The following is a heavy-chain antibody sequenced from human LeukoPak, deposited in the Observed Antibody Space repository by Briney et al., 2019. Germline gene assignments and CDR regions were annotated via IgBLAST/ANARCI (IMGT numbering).Heavy chain of an antibody. Sequence: SETLSLTCTVSGGYISSYYWSWVRQPPGKGLECIGYTYYSGSTNYNPSLKSRVTISVDTSKNQFSLKLSSVTAADTAVYYCARLRRDIAIFAAFDIWGQGTMVTVSS. J-gene: IGHJ3*02. D-gene: IGHD5-12*01. CDR1: GGYISSYY. CDR3: ARLRRDIAIFAAFDI. CDR2: TYYSGST. V-gene: IGHV4-59*08.